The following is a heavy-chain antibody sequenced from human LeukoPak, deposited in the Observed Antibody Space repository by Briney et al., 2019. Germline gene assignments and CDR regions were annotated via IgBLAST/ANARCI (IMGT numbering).Heavy chain of an antibody. CDR3: TKGENYDLDY. D-gene: IGHD3-3*01. CDR1: GFTFRDYG. J-gene: IGHJ4*02. Sequence: AGGSLRLSCAASGFTFRDYGMHWVRQAPGKGLEWVAFIRYDGTEKYYADSGRGRFTFSRDNSKNTLYLQMNSLRPEDTAVYYCTKGENYDLDYWGQGTLVTVSS. V-gene: IGHV3-30*02. CDR2: IRYDGTEK.